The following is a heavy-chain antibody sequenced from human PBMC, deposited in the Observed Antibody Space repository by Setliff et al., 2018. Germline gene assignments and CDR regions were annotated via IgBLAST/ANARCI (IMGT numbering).Heavy chain of an antibody. D-gene: IGHD5-18*01. V-gene: IGHV3-11*01. CDR3: VRDRWKVMVNKGDDAFDL. Sequence: GGSLRLSCAASGFTFSSYYMTWIRQAPGKGLEWISYIHDSGNPTYYADSVKGRFTVSRDNAKNSLYLQMTSLRAEDTAIYYCVRDRWKVMVNKGDDAFDLWGQGTMVTVSS. CDR2: IHDSGNPT. J-gene: IGHJ3*01. CDR1: GFTFSSYY.